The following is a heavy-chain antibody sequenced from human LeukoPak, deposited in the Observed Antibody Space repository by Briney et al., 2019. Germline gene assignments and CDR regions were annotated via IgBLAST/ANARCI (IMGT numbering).Heavy chain of an antibody. CDR1: GFTFSSYA. J-gene: IGHJ4*02. CDR3: AKDSRRGPLSPRAFDY. V-gene: IGHV3-23*01. D-gene: IGHD3-10*01. Sequence: PGGSLRLSCAASGFTFSSYAMSWVRQAPGKGLEWVSAISGSGGSTYYADSVKGRFTISRDNSKNTLYLQMNSLRAEGTAVYYCAKDSRRGPLSPRAFDYWGQGTLVTVSS. CDR2: ISGSGGST.